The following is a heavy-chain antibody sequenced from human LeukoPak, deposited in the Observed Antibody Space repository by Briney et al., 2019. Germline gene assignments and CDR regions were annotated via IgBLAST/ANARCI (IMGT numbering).Heavy chain of an antibody. CDR2: VYTSGST. CDR1: GGSISSYY. V-gene: IGHV4-4*07. J-gene: IGHJ4*02. D-gene: IGHD4-11*01. Sequence: SETLSLTCTVSGGSISSYYWSWIRQPAGKGLEWIGRVYTSGSTNYNPSLKSRVTMSVDTSKNQFSLKLSSVTAADTAVYYCARGDSNYEGYYFDYWGQGTLVTVSS. CDR3: ARGDSNYEGYYFDY.